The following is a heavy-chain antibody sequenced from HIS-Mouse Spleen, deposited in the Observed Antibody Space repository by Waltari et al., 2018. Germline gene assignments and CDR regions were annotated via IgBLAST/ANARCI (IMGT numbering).Heavy chain of an antibody. V-gene: IGHV4-39*07. Sequence: QLQLQESGPGLVKPSETLSLTCTVSGGSISSSSYYWGWIRQHPGKGLEWIGSIYYSGSTYYNPALKSRVTISVDTSKNQFSLKLSSVTAADTAVYYCAREIPYSSSWYDWYFDLWGRCTLVTVSS. CDR2: IYYSGST. J-gene: IGHJ2*01. CDR3: AREIPYSSSWYDWYFDL. D-gene: IGHD6-13*01. CDR1: GGSISSSSYY.